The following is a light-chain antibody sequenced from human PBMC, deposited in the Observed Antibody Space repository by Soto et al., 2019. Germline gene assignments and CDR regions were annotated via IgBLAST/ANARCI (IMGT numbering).Light chain of an antibody. CDR3: SSFAGSNNLGV. J-gene: IGLJ1*01. V-gene: IGLV2-8*01. Sequence: QSALTQPPSASGSPGQSVTISCTGISSDVGGYNYVSWYQQHPGKAPNLMIYEVSKRPSGVPDRFSGSKSGNTASLTVSGLQAEDEADYYCSSFAGSNNLGVFGTGTKLTVL. CDR1: SSDVGGYNY. CDR2: EVS.